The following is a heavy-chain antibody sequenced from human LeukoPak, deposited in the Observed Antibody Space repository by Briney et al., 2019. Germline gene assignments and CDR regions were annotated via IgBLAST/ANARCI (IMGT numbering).Heavy chain of an antibody. V-gene: IGHV4-39*07. CDR1: GGSVSSSNYY. D-gene: IGHD4-17*01. Sequence: SETLSLTCTISGGSVSSSNYYWGWIRQPPGKGLEWIGSIYRSGSTFYNPSFKSRVTISLDTSKNQFSLKLSSVTAADTAVYFCARGTYGYYMDVWSKGTTVTVSS. CDR2: IYRSGST. CDR3: ARGTYGYYMDV. J-gene: IGHJ6*03.